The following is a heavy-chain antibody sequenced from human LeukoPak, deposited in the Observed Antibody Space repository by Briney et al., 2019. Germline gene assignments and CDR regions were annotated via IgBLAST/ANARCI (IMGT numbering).Heavy chain of an antibody. Sequence: ASVKVSCEASGYTFTGYYVHWVRQAPGQGLEWMVWINPSSGGTNYAQKFQGRVAMTRDTSISTAYLELSRLRSDDTAVYYCARVRMQNSGSYGGSYYYYGMDVWGQGTTVTVSS. CDR2: INPSSGGT. CDR3: ARVRMQNSGSYGGSYYYYGMDV. V-gene: IGHV1-2*02. J-gene: IGHJ6*02. CDR1: GYTFTGYY. D-gene: IGHD1-26*01.